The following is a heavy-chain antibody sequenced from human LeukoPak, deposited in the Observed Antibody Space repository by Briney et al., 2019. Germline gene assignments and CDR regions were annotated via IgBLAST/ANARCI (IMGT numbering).Heavy chain of an antibody. CDR1: GYTFTDYY. D-gene: IGHD1-26*01. CDR2: INPNSGGT. J-gene: IGHJ4*02. CDR3: AREGPIVGATHLVDY. V-gene: IGHV1-2*02. Sequence: ASVKVSCKASGYTFTDYYMHWVRQAPGQGLEWMGWINPNSGGTNYAQKFQGRVTMTRDTSISTAYMERSRLRSDDTAVYYCAREGPIVGATHLVDYWGQGTLVTVSS.